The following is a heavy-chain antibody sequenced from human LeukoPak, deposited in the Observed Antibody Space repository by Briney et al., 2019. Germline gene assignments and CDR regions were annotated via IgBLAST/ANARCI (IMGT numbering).Heavy chain of an antibody. CDR2: IIPILGIA. Sequence: ASVKVSCKASGGTFSSYAISWVRQAPGQGLEWMGRIIPILGIANYAQKFQGRVTMTRDTSTSTVYMELSSLRSEDTAVYYCARDRDSYGYYDSSGYYYGPFDYWGQGTLVTVSS. J-gene: IGHJ4*02. CDR1: GGTFSSYA. CDR3: ARDRDSYGYYDSSGYYYGPFDY. D-gene: IGHD3-22*01. V-gene: IGHV1-69*04.